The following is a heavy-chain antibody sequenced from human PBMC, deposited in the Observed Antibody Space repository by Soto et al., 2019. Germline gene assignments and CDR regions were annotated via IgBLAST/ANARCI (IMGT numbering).Heavy chain of an antibody. CDR3: VKPHRTYSYGYSYFDY. Sequence: HPGGSLRLSCSASGFTFSSYAMHWVRQAPGKGLEYVSAISSNGGSSYYADSVKGRFTISRDNSKNTLYLQMSSLRAEDTAVYYCVKPHRTYSYGYSYFDYWGQGTLVTVSS. V-gene: IGHV3-64D*08. CDR2: ISSNGGSS. D-gene: IGHD5-18*01. CDR1: GFTFSSYA. J-gene: IGHJ4*02.